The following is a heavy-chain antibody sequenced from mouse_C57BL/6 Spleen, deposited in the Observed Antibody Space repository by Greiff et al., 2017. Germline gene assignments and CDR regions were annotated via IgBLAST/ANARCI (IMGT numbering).Heavy chain of an antibody. J-gene: IGHJ3*01. CDR1: GYAFSSSW. CDR3: AGYGPLFAY. D-gene: IGHD1-1*02. Sequence: VKLQESGPELVKPGASVKISCKASGYAFSSSWMNWVKQRPGKGLEWIGRIYPGDGDTNYNGKFKGKATLTADKSSSTAYMQLSSLTSEDSAVYFCAGYGPLFAYWGQGTLVTVSA. V-gene: IGHV1-82*01. CDR2: IYPGDGDT.